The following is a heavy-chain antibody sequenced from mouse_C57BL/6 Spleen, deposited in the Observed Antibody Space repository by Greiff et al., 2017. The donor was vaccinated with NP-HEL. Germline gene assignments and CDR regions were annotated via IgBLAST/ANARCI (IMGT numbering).Heavy chain of an antibody. V-gene: IGHV5-16*01. D-gene: IGHD1-1*01. CDR3: ARENTTVGTDY. J-gene: IGHJ4*01. CDR2: INYDGSST. CDR1: GFTFSDYY. Sequence: EVKLMESEGGLVQPGSSMKLSCTASGFTFSDYYMAWVRQVPEKGLEWVANINYDGSSTYYLDSLKSRFIISRDNAKNILYLQMSSLKSEDTSTYYCARENTTVGTDYWGQGTSVTVSS.